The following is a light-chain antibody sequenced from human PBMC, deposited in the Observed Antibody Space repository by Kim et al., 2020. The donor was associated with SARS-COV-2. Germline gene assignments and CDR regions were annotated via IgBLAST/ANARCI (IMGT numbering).Light chain of an antibody. CDR1: SSGVGAYNY. CDR2: DVS. Sequence: QQVAISRTGTSSGVGAYNYVSWYQQHPGKAPKLMIYDVSKRPSGVPDRFSGSKSGNTASLTISGIQAEDEADYYCCAYAGSETYVFGSGTKVTVL. CDR3: CAYAGSETYV. J-gene: IGLJ1*01. V-gene: IGLV2-11*01.